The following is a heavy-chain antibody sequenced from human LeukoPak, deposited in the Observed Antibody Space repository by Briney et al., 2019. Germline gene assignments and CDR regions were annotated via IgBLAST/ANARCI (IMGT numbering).Heavy chain of an antibody. Sequence: GASVKVSCKASGYTFTSYYMHWVRQAPGQGLEWMGIINPSGGSTSYAQKFQGRVTMTRDTSTSTVYMELSSLRSEDTAVYYCARDQDYYGSGSQGGGYDYYYMDVWGKGTTVTVSS. CDR3: ARDQDYYGSGSQGGGYDYYYMDV. CDR1: GYTFTSYY. CDR2: INPSGGST. J-gene: IGHJ6*03. V-gene: IGHV1-46*01. D-gene: IGHD3-10*01.